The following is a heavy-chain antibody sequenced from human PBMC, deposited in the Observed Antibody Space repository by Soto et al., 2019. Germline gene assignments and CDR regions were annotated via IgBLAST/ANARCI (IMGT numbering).Heavy chain of an antibody. CDR1: GFTFSSYA. J-gene: IGHJ4*02. CDR3: AKDRYDSSGYFFNDY. D-gene: IGHD3-22*01. Sequence: EVQLLESGGGLVQPGGSLRLSCAASGFTFSSYAMSWVRQAPGKGLEWVSTISGSGGTTYYADSVKGRFTISRDNSKNTLYLQMNSLSVEDTAVYYCAKDRYDSSGYFFNDYWGQGTLVTVSS. CDR2: ISGSGGTT. V-gene: IGHV3-23*01.